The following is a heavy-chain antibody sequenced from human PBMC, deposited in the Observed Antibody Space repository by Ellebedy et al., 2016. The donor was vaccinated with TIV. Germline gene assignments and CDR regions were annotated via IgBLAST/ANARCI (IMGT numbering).Heavy chain of an antibody. J-gene: IGHJ5*02. Sequence: GESLKISXAASGFTFSSYAMSWVRQAPGKGLEWVSAISGSGGSTYYADSVKGRFTISRDNSKNTLYLQMNSLRAEDTALYYCAKDSDAFGVLDGWFDPWGQGTLVTVSS. CDR1: GFTFSSYA. D-gene: IGHD3-3*01. V-gene: IGHV3-23*01. CDR2: ISGSGGST. CDR3: AKDSDAFGVLDGWFDP.